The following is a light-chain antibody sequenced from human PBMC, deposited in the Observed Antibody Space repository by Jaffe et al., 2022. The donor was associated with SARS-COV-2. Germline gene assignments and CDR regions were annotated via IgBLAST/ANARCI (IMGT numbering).Light chain of an antibody. J-gene: IGLJ2*01. CDR2: DDS. CDR1: NIGSNG. CDR3: QVWDSSSDHPHVV. V-gene: IGLV3-21*02. Sequence: SYVLTQPPSESVAPGQTARITCGGNNIGSNGVHWYQQKPGQAPVLVVYDDSDRPSGIPERFSGSNSGNTATLTISRVEAGDEADYYCQVWDSSSDHPHVVFGGGTKLTVL.